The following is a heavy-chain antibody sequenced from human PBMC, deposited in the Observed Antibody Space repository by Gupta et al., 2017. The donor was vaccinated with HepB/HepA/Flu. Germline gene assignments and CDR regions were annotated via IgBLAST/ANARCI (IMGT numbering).Heavy chain of an antibody. CDR2: ISWNSGSI. CDR1: GFTFDDSA. CDR3: AKDRSNSGYHDYFDY. J-gene: IGHJ4*02. Sequence: EVQLVESGGGLVQPGRSLRLSCAASGFTFDDSAMHWVRQAPGKGLEWVSGISWNSGSIGYADSVKGRFTISRDNAKNSLYLQMNSLRAEDTAFYYCAKDRSNSGYHDYFDYWGQGTLVTVSS. V-gene: IGHV3-9*01. D-gene: IGHD3-22*01.